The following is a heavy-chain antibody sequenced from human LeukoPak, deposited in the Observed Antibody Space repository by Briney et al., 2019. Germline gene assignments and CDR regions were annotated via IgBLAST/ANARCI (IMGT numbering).Heavy chain of an antibody. CDR3: LKDADY. CDR2: INSDVSST. CDR1: GFTFSISG. J-gene: IGHJ4*01. Sequence: GGSLRLSCAASGFTFSISGMHWVRQAPGKGLVWVSLINSDVSSTWYADSVKGRLTISRDNANNTVYLQMDSLRAEDTAVYYCLKDADYWGHGTRVTVSS. V-gene: IGHV3-74*01.